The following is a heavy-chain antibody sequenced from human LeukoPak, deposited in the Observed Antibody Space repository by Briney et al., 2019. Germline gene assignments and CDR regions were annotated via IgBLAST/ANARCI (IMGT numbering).Heavy chain of an antibody. D-gene: IGHD5-18*01. CDR2: INPNSTTT. Sequence: ASVKVSCKASGYTFAGYYIHWVRQAPGQGLEWLGGINPNSTTTHYEQKFQGRVTMTRDTSISTAYMELRRLRSGDTAMYYCARVRDRMTGYKFDYWGQGTLVTVSS. J-gene: IGHJ4*02. CDR3: ARVRDRMTGYKFDY. CDR1: GYTFAGYY. V-gene: IGHV1-2*02.